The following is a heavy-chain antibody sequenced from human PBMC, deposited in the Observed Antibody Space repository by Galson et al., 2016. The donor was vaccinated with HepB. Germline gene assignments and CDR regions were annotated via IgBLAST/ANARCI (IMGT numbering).Heavy chain of an antibody. D-gene: IGHD3-22*01. CDR2: VYHSGSN. J-gene: IGHJ1*01. CDR3: ASTTYYYDSIDYSAVYFQH. Sequence: SETLSLTCTVSGGSIKTFYWSWIRESPGKGLEWLGHVYHSGSNNYNPSLKSRLTMAVHTSKNQFSLRLTSVTAADTAVYYCASTTYYYDSIDYSAVYFQHWGRGTLVIVSS. V-gene: IGHV4-59*01. CDR1: GGSIKTFY.